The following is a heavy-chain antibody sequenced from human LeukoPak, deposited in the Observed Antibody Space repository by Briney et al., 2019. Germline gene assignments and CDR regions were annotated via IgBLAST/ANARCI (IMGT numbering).Heavy chain of an antibody. CDR2: ISGSGSST. V-gene: IGHV3-23*01. J-gene: IGHJ1*01. CDR1: GFTFSSYA. CDR3: AKEGYCSTTSCSRRYFQH. Sequence: GGSLRLSCAASGFTFSSYAMSWVRQAPGKGLEWVSAISGSGSSTYYADAVKGRFTISRDNSKNTLYLQMNSLRAEDTAVYYCAKEGYCSTTSCSRRYFQHWGQGTLVTVSS. D-gene: IGHD2-2*01.